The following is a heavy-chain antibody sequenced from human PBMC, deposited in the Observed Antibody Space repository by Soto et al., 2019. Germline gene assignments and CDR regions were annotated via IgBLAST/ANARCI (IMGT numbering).Heavy chain of an antibody. CDR1: GFTFSTYS. Sequence: GGSLRLSCAASGFTFSTYSINWVRQAPGSGLEWVSSISSSTSYIYYADSVKGRFTISRDNAKNSLYLQMNSLRAEDTAVYYCARDWNSFAFDIWGQGTMVTVSS. CDR3: ARDWNSFAFDI. V-gene: IGHV3-21*01. CDR2: ISSSTSYI. D-gene: IGHD1-1*01. J-gene: IGHJ3*02.